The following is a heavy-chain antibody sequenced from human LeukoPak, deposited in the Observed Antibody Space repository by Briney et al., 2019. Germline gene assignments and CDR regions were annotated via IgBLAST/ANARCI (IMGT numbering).Heavy chain of an antibody. D-gene: IGHD2-8*01. CDR2: IHPNSGGT. Sequence: GSSVKVSCKASGYTFTDYYMHWVRQAPGQGLEWMGWIHPNSGGTNYAQKFQGRVTMTRDTSISTAYMELTRLRSDDTAVYYCARQDCTNGVCYSDGFDYWGQGTLVTVSS. CDR1: GYTFTDYY. CDR3: ARQDCTNGVCYSDGFDY. J-gene: IGHJ4*02. V-gene: IGHV1-2*02.